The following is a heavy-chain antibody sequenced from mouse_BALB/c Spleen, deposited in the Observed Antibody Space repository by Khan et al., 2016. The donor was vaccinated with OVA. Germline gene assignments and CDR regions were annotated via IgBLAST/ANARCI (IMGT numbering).Heavy chain of an antibody. V-gene: IGHV1-26*01. J-gene: IGHJ3*01. D-gene: IGHD2-2*01. CDR2: VNPNNGDT. CDR3: ARGYEFFPY. Sequence: SGPDLVKPGASVKISCKASGYSFTVYYMTWVKQSPGKSPEWIGRVNPNNGDTNYNQNFKGKAILTVDKSSHTAYMELRSLTSEDSAVFDCARGYEFFPYWGQGTLVTVSA. CDR1: GYSFTVYY.